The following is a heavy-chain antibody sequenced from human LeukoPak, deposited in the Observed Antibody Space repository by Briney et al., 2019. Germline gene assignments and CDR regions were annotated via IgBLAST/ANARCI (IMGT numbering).Heavy chain of an antibody. CDR3: AKARGSSVYEQFDY. CDR1: GFTFSSYA. V-gene: IGHV3-23*01. Sequence: GGSLRLSCAASGFTFSSYAMSWVRQAPGKGLEWVSAISGSGGSTYYADSVKGRFTISRDNSKNTLYLQMNSLRAEDTAVYYCAKARGSSVYEQFDYWGQGTQVTVSP. J-gene: IGHJ4*02. D-gene: IGHD5/OR15-5a*01. CDR2: ISGSGGST.